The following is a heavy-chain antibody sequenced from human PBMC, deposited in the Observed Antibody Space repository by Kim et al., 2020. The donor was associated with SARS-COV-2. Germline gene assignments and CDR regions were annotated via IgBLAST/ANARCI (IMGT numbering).Heavy chain of an antibody. Sequence: SETLSLTCTVSGGSISSSSYYWGWIRQPPGKGLEWIGSVYYSGSTYYSPSLKSRVTISVDTSKNQFSLKLSSVTAADTAVYYCARRVPDLWSGFSFQTYYQYYMDVWGKGTTVTVSS. D-gene: IGHD3-3*01. CDR3: ARRVPDLWSGFSFQTYYQYYMDV. V-gene: IGHV4-39*01. CDR1: GGSISSSSYY. CDR2: VYYSGST. J-gene: IGHJ6*03.